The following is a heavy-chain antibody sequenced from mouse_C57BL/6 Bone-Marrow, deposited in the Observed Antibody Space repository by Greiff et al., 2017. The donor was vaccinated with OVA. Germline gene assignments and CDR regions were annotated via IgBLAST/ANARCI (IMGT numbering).Heavy chain of an antibody. J-gene: IGHJ3*01. CDR2: IYPGDGDT. CDR1: GYAFSSSW. CDR3: ARLITTVVAEGAWFAY. D-gene: IGHD1-1*01. Sequence: QVQLKESGPELVKPGASVKISCKASGYAFSSSWMNWVKQRPGKGLEWIGRIYPGDGDTNYNGKFKGKATLTADKSSSTAYMQLSSLTSEDSAVYFGARLITTVVAEGAWFAYWGQGTLVTVSA. V-gene: IGHV1-82*01.